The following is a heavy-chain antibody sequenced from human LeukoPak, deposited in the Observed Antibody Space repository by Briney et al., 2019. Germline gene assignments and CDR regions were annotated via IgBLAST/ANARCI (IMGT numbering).Heavy chain of an antibody. CDR3: AKDFRLVGSYYYDSSGYHY. J-gene: IGHJ4*02. CDR1: GFTFSSYG. CDR2: IRYDGSNK. V-gene: IGHV3-30*02. D-gene: IGHD3-22*01. Sequence: GGSLRLSCAASGFTFSSYGMHWVRQAPGKGLEWVAFIRYDGSNKYYADSVKGRFTISRDNSKNTLYLQMNSLRAEDTAVYYCAKDFRLVGSYYYDSSGYHYWGQGTLVTVSS.